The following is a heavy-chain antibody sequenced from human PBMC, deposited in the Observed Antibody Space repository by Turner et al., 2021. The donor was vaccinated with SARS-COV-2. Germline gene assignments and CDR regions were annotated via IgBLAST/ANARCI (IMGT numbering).Heavy chain of an antibody. J-gene: IGHJ4*02. Sequence: EVQLLESGGGLVQPGGSLRLSCAASGFTFSSYAMSWVRQAPGKGLEWVSAISGSGGSTYYADSVKGRFTISRDTSKNTLYLQTNSLRAEDTAVYYCARGRTDSSSWMGYYFDYWGQGTLVTVSS. CDR2: ISGSGGST. CDR1: GFTFSSYA. CDR3: ARGRTDSSSWMGYYFDY. V-gene: IGHV3-23*01. D-gene: IGHD6-13*01.